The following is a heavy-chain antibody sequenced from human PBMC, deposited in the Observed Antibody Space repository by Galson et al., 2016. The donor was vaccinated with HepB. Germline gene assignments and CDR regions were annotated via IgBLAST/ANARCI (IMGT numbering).Heavy chain of an antibody. CDR1: GGSFSGYY. V-gene: IGHV4-34*01. CDR3: AREIAKAGSRRWNWVDP. CDR2: INHSGST. D-gene: IGHD6-13*01. Sequence: LSLTCAVYGGSFSGYYWSWIRQPPGKGLEWIGEINHSGSTNYNPSLKSRVTISVDTSKNQFSLKLRSVTAADTAVYYCAREIAKAGSRRWNWVDPWGQGTLVTVSS. J-gene: IGHJ5*02.